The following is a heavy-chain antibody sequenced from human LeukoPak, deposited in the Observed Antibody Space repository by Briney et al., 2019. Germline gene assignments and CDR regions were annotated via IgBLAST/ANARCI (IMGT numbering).Heavy chain of an antibody. CDR2: IYYSGST. CDR3: ARLPPNLNAFDI. J-gene: IGHJ3*02. CDR1: GGSISSSSYY. Sequence: SETLSLTCTVSGGSISSSSYYWGWIRQPPGKGLEWIGSIYYSGSTYYNPSLKSRITISVDTSKNQFSLKLSSVTAADTAVYYCARLPPNLNAFDIWGQGTMVTVSS. V-gene: IGHV4-39*07.